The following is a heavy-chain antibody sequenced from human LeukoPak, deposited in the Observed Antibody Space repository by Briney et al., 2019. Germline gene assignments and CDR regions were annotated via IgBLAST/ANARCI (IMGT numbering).Heavy chain of an antibody. V-gene: IGHV5-51*01. D-gene: IGHD1-26*01. CDR2: IYPGDSDT. CDR1: GYRFTNYW. CDR3: ARSNSESYYPFDS. J-gene: IGHJ4*02. Sequence: GESLKISCKGSGYRFTNYWLGWVRQMPGKGLEWMGIIYPGDSDTRYSPTFQGQATLSADKSISTAYLQWSSLKASDTAIYYCARSNSESYYPFDSWGQGTLVTVSS.